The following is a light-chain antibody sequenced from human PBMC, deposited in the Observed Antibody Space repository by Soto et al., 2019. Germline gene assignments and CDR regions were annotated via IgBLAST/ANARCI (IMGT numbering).Light chain of an antibody. CDR3: QQYNKWPLT. V-gene: IGKV3-15*01. Sequence: EIVMTXXPATLSVSPGERVTLSCRASQSVSSNLAWYQQKVGQAPRLLIYVASTRATGIPARFSGSGSGTEFTLTISSLQAEDLAVYYCQQYNKWPLTFGGGTKVEIK. J-gene: IGKJ4*01. CDR1: QSVSSN. CDR2: VAS.